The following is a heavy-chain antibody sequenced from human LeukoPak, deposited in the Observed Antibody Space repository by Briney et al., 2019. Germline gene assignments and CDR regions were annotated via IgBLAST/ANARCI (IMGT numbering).Heavy chain of an antibody. CDR1: RFTFSSYE. J-gene: IGHJ6*02. V-gene: IGHV3-48*03. CDR2: ISSSGSIT. Sequence: PGGSLRLSCAASRFTFSSYEMNWVRRAPGKGLESVAYISSSGSITYYADSVKGRFTISRDNANNSLSLLMNSLRAEDTAVYCCARDKASPFTYYGMDVWGQGTTVTVSS. CDR3: ARDKASPFTYYGMDV. D-gene: IGHD6-6*01.